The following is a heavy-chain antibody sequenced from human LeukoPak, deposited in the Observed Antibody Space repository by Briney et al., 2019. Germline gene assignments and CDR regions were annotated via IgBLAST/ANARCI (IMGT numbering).Heavy chain of an antibody. Sequence: SETLSLTCTVSGGSISSYYWSWIRQPPGKGLEWIGYIYTSGSTNYNPSLKSRVTISVDTSKNQFSLKLSSVTAAGTAVYYCARHKRAVDTAMTNPRYYYYYYMDVWAKGPRSPSP. J-gene: IGHJ6*03. CDR1: GGSISSYY. CDR2: IYTSGST. CDR3: ARHKRAVDTAMTNPRYYYYYYMDV. V-gene: IGHV4-4*09. D-gene: IGHD5-18*01.